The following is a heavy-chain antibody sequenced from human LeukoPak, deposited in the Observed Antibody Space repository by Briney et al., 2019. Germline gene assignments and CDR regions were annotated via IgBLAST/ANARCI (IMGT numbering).Heavy chain of an antibody. CDR3: ASSSYDTKGYYYVDH. Sequence: GASLKISCKASGYTFTSYWIGWVRQLPGKGLEWVGIIYPGDSDTRYSPSFQGQVTISADKSLSTAYLQWSSLKASDTDMYYCASSSYDTKGYYYVDHWGQGTLVTVSS. CDR1: GYTFTSYW. D-gene: IGHD3-22*01. CDR2: IYPGDSDT. J-gene: IGHJ4*02. V-gene: IGHV5-51*01.